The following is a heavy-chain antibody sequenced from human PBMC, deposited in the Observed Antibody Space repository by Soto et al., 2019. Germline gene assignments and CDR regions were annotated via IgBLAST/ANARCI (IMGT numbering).Heavy chain of an antibody. J-gene: IGHJ4*02. V-gene: IGHV3-9*01. D-gene: IGHD6-13*01. Sequence: PGGSLRLSCAASGFTFDDYAMHWVRQAQGKGLEWVSGISWNSGSIGYADSVKGRFTISRDNAKNSLYLQMNSLRAEDTALYYCAKDRNPRQQLVLFDYWGQGTLVTVSS. CDR3: AKDRNPRQQLVLFDY. CDR1: GFTFDDYA. CDR2: ISWNSGSI.